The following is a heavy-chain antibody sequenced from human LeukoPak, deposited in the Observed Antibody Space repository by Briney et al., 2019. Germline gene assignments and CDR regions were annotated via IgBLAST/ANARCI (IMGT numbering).Heavy chain of an antibody. V-gene: IGHV3-13*01. CDR2: VSSGHHA. CDR3: VREARGYHYTYFDY. D-gene: IGHD5-18*01. J-gene: IGHJ4*02. Sequence: PGGSLRLSCTASGLTLGGHDMHWVRQTAGEGVEWVAAVSSGHHAFYAGSVKGRFTVSREDAKNSLYLQMNSLRAGDTAVYYCVREARGYHYTYFDYWGQGSLVTVSS. CDR1: GLTLGGHD.